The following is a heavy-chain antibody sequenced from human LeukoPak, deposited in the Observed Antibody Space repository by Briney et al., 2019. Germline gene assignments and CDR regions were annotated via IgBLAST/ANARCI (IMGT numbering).Heavy chain of an antibody. J-gene: IGHJ4*02. Sequence: GASVKVSCKASGYTFTGYYMHWVRQAPGQGLEWMGWINPNSGGTNYAQKFQGRVTTTRDTSISTAYMELSRLRSDDTAVYYCARVGGSYYVIYYFDYWGQGTLVTVSS. CDR1: GYTFTGYY. D-gene: IGHD1-26*01. CDR3: ARVGGSYYVIYYFDY. V-gene: IGHV1-2*02. CDR2: INPNSGGT.